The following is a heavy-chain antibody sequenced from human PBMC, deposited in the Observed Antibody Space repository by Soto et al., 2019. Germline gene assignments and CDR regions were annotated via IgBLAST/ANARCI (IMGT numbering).Heavy chain of an antibody. CDR2: IIPIFGTG. J-gene: IGHJ6*02. CDR1: GGTFSSYA. Sequence: QVQLVQSGAEVQKPGSSVKVSCKASGGTFSSYAISWVRQAPGQGLEWMGGIIPIFGTGNYAQKFQGRVKLPADESTSTAYMELSSLRSEDTAVYYCAIATQGYFDSLYGIDLWGQGTTVTVSS. CDR3: AIATQGYFDSLYGIDL. D-gene: IGHD3-9*01. V-gene: IGHV1-69*01.